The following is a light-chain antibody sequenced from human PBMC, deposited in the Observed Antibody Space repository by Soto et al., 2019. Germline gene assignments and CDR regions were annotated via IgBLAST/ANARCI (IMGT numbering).Light chain of an antibody. CDR1: SGHSSYA. Sequence: QLVLTQSPSASASLGASVKLTCTLSSGHSSYAIAWHQQQPEKGPRYLMKLNSDGSHSDGDGIPDRFSGSSSGAERYLTISSLQSEDEAEYYCQTWGTGVVFGGGTKRTVL. CDR3: QTWGTGVV. CDR2: LNSDGSH. J-gene: IGLJ2*01. V-gene: IGLV4-69*01.